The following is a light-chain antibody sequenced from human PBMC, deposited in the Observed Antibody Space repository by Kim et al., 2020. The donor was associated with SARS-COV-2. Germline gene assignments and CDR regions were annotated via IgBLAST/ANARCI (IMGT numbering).Light chain of an antibody. CDR1: QTVNNY. V-gene: IGKV3-11*01. CDR3: QQRKNWPLT. Sequence: EIMLTQSPATLSLSPGERATLSCRASQTVNNYLAWYQQKPGQAPRLLIYDASNRATGIPARFSGSGSGADFTLTISSLEPEDFAVYYCQQRKNWPLTFGGGTKLEI. CDR2: DAS. J-gene: IGKJ4*01.